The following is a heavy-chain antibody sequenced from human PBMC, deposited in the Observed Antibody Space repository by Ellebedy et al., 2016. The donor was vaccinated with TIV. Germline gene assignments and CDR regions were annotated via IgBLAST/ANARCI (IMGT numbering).Heavy chain of an antibody. V-gene: IGHV3-30*02. J-gene: IGHJ4*02. CDR3: AKDRGLVGFEY. CDR1: GFIFPSHG. CDR2: MYYDGSQT. Sequence: PGGSLRLSCAASGFIFPSHGMHWVRQAPGKGLEWVAFMYYDGSQTSYADSVKGRFTIPRDNSKNTLHLQMNSLRAEDTAVYYCAKDRGLVGFEYWGQGTLVTVSS. D-gene: IGHD3/OR15-3a*01.